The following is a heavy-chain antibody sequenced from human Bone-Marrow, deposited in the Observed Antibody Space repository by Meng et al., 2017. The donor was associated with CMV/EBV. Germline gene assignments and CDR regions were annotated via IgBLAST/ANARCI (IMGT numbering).Heavy chain of an antibody. CDR1: GGSFSGYY. V-gene: IGHV4-34*01. Sequence: SQTLSLTCAVYGGSFSGYYWSWIRQPPGKGLEWIGEINHSGSTNYNPSLKSRVTISVDTSKNQFSLKLSSVTAADTAVYYCARGWGSTSCYTRCYYYYYGMDVWGQGPTVTVSS. CDR2: INHSGST. D-gene: IGHD2-2*02. CDR3: ARGWGSTSCYTRCYYYYYGMDV. J-gene: IGHJ6*02.